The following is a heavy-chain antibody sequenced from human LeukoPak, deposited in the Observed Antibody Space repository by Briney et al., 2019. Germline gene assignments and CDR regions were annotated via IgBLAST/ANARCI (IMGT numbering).Heavy chain of an antibody. D-gene: IGHD1-26*01. CDR2: ISSSSSYI. CDR3: ARDSSNSGSYYYYYYMDV. Sequence: GGSLRLSCAASGFTFSSYAMSWVRQAPGKGLEWVSSISSSSSYIYYADSVKGRFTISRDNAKNSLYLQMNSLRAEDTAVYYCARDSSNSGSYYYYYYMDVWGKGTTVTVSS. CDR1: GFTFSSYA. J-gene: IGHJ6*03. V-gene: IGHV3-21*01.